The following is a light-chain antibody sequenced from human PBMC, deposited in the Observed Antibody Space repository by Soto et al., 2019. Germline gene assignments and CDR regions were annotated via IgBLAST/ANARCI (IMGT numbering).Light chain of an antibody. CDR2: DAS. V-gene: IGKV1-5*01. CDR3: QQYSSYPLI. Sequence: DIQMTQSPSTLSASVGDRVTIACRASQSISSYLAWYQRTPGKAPKLLIYDASNLETGVPSRFRGSGSRTEFTLTISSLQPDDFATYYCQQYSSYPLIFGGGTKVEI. J-gene: IGKJ4*01. CDR1: QSISSY.